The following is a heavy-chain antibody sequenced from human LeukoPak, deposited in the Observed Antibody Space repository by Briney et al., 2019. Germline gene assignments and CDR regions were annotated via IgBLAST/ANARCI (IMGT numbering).Heavy chain of an antibody. CDR1: GFTFSSYE. CDR3: ARENTYCTGGSCYYQWDY. CDR2: ISSSGSSI. V-gene: IGHV3-48*03. Sequence: PGGSLRLSCAASGFTFSSYEMNWVRQAPGKGLEWVSYISSSGSSIYYADPVKGRFTISRDNAKNSLYLQMNSLRAEDTAVYYCARENTYCTGGSCYYQWDYWGQGTLVTVSS. J-gene: IGHJ4*02. D-gene: IGHD2-15*01.